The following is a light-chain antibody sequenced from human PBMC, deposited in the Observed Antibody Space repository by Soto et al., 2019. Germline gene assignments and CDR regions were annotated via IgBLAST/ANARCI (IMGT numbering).Light chain of an antibody. CDR2: AAS. V-gene: IGKV1-8*01. CDR3: QQYYSYRWT. CDR1: QGMSSY. J-gene: IGKJ1*01. Sequence: AIRMTQSPSSLSASTGDRVTITCRASQGMSSYLAWYQQKPGKAPKLLIYAASTLQSGVPSRFSGSGSGTDFTLTISCLQSEDFATYYCQQYYSYRWTFGQGTKVEIK.